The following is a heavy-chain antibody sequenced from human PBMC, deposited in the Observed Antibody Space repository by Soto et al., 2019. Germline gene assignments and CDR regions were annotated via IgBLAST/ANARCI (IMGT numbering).Heavy chain of an antibody. CDR3: ARGGLAARKGRWFDP. J-gene: IGHJ5*02. CDR2: IHYSGST. CDR1: GGSINSYY. Sequence: QVQLQESGPRLVKPSETLSLTCTVSGGSINSYYWGWIRQPPGKGLEWIGYIHYSGSTNYNPSLKSRVTISVDTPKNQFSLKVNSMTAADTAVYYCARGGLAARKGRWFDPWGQGTLVTVSS. V-gene: IGHV4-59*01. D-gene: IGHD6-6*01.